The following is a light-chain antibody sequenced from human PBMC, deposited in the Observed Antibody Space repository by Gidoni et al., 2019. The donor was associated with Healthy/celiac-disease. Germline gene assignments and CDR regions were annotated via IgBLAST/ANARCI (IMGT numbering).Light chain of an antibody. CDR3: QQRSNWLFT. V-gene: IGKV3-11*01. J-gene: IGKJ3*01. Sequence: EIVLTQPPATLSLSPGERATLSCRASQSVSSHLAWYQQKPGQAPRLLIYDASNRATGIPARFSGSGSGTDFTLTISSLEPEDFAVYYCQQRSNWLFTFGPGTKVDIK. CDR2: DAS. CDR1: QSVSSH.